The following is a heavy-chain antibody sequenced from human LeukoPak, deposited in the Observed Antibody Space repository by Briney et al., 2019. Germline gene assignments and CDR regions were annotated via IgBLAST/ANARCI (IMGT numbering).Heavy chain of an antibody. V-gene: IGHV3-30-3*01. CDR1: GFTFSSYA. D-gene: IGHD6-6*01. CDR3: AREGIAARPGDY. CDR2: ISYDESNK. Sequence: GRSLRLSCAASGFTFSSYAMHWVRQAPGKGLEWVAVISYDESNKYYADSVKGRFTISRDNSKNTLYLQMNSLRAEDTAVYYCAREGIAARPGDYWGQGTLVTVSS. J-gene: IGHJ4*02.